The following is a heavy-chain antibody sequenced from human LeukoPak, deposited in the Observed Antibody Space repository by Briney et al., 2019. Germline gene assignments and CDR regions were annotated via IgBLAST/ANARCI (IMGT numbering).Heavy chain of an antibody. CDR1: GFTFSDHY. Sequence: GGSLRLSCAASGFTFSDHYMDWVRQAPGLGLEWVGHTGNKANSYTTEYAASVKGRFTISRDDSKNSLYLQMNSLKAEDTAVYYCARGGYSSSSFYGMDVWGQGTTVTVSS. D-gene: IGHD6-6*01. V-gene: IGHV3-72*01. J-gene: IGHJ6*02. CDR2: TGNKANSYTT. CDR3: ARGGYSSSSFYGMDV.